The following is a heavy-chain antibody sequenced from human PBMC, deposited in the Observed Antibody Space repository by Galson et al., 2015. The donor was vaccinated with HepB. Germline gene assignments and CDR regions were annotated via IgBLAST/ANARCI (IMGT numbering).Heavy chain of an antibody. V-gene: IGHV3-23*01. CDR3: AKVIGLSPAEYFQD. CDR1: GFTFSSYA. J-gene: IGHJ1*01. Sequence: SLRLSCAASGFTFSSYAMTRVRQAPGKGLEWVAVISGSGGSTYYADSVKGRFTISRDNSKNTLYLQMHTLRAEDTAVYYCAKVIGLSPAEYFQDWGQGTLVTVSS. CDR2: ISGSGGST. D-gene: IGHD3-16*02.